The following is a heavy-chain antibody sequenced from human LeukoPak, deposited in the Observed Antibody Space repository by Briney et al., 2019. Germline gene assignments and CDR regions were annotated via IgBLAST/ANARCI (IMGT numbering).Heavy chain of an antibody. D-gene: IGHD1-20*01. CDR3: NTFNWNSPFDY. J-gene: IGHJ4*02. V-gene: IGHV3-15*01. CDR1: GCTFSDAW. Sequence: PGGSLRLSCTASGCTFSDAWVTWVRQAPGKGLEWVGRIRSKTSGGTTDYAAPVNGRFTISRDDSKNTIFLQMNSLKTEDTAVYYCNTFNWNSPFDYWGQGTLVTVSS. CDR2: IRSKTSGGTT.